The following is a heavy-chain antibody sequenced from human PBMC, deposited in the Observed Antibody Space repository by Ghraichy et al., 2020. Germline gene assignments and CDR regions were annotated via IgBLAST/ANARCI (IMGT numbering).Heavy chain of an antibody. J-gene: IGHJ4*02. D-gene: IGHD3-22*01. V-gene: IGHV3-7*01. CDR3: ARLIDRAPDY. CDR2: IKGDGSEI. Sequence: GASLNISCAVSGFIFSNSWMSWVRQTPGKGLEWVANIKGDGSEIYYVDSVKGRFTISRDNAKNSLNLQMNSLRAEDTAVYYCARLIDRAPDYWGQGTLVTVSP. CDR1: GFIFSNSW.